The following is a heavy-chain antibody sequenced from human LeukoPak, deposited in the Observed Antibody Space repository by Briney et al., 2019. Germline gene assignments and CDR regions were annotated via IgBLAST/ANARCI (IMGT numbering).Heavy chain of an antibody. V-gene: IGHV4-34*01. CDR1: GGSFSGYY. D-gene: IGHD5-18*01. CDR2: TNHSGST. CDR3: ARGPSSYGYGFDY. Sequence: SEPLSLTCAVYGGSFSGYYWSWIRQPPGKGLEWIGETNHSGSTNYNPSLKSRVTISVDTSKNQFSLKLSSVTAADTAVYYCARGPSSYGYGFDYWGQGTLVTVSS. J-gene: IGHJ4*02.